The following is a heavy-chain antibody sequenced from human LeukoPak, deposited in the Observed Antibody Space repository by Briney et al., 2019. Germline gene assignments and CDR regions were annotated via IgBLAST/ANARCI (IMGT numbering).Heavy chain of an antibody. J-gene: IGHJ6*02. D-gene: IGHD1-26*01. V-gene: IGHV3-9*01. Sequence: GGSLRPSCAATGFTFKDYGMHWVRQPPGKGLEWVSGINWNGGGTDYADSVKGRFTISRDNAKNSLYLQMTSLRPEDTALYYCAKHLRATNTYIFFGLDVWGQGTTVTVSS. CDR2: INWNGGGT. CDR3: AKHLRATNTYIFFGLDV. CDR1: GFTFKDYG.